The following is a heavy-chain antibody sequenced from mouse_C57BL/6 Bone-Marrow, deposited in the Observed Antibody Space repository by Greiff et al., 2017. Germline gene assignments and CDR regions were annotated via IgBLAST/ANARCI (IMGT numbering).Heavy chain of an antibody. V-gene: IGHV1-50*01. CDR2: IDPSDSYT. J-gene: IGHJ3*01. D-gene: IGHD3-2*02. CDR1: GYTFTSYW. Sequence: VQLQQPGAELVKPGASVKLSCKASGYTFTSYWMQWVKQRPGQGLEWIGEIDPSDSYTNYNQKFKGKATLTVDTSSSTAYMQLSSLTSEDSAVYYCASSDSSGFFAYWGQGTLVTVSA. CDR3: ASSDSSGFFAY.